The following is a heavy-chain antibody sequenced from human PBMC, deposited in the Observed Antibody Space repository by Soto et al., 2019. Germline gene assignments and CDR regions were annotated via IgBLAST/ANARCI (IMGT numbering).Heavy chain of an antibody. D-gene: IGHD4-17*01. CDR2: ISGGGGSR. V-gene: IGHV3-23*01. Sequence: GGSLRLSCAASGFTFATYAMGWVRQAPGKGLEWVSAISGGGGSRFYADSVKGRFTISRDNSNNTLYLQMDSLRAGDTAVYFCAKVRATTTVTSYFDSWGQGTLVTVSS. CDR1: GFTFATYA. CDR3: AKVRATTTVTSYFDS. J-gene: IGHJ4*02.